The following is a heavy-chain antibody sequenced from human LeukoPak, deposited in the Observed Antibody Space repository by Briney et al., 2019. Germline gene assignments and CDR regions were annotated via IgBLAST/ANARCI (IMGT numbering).Heavy chain of an antibody. D-gene: IGHD5-18*01. Sequence: GGSLRLSCAASGFTFSTYNMNWVRQAPGKGLEWVSSITSSSSYIYYADSVKGRFTISRDNAKSSLYLQMNSLRDEDTAVYYCAKSWRGRGYWYGYGPSEYYYYMDVWGKGTTVTISS. CDR3: AKSWRGRGYWYGYGPSEYYYYMDV. V-gene: IGHV3-21*01. CDR2: ITSSSSYI. J-gene: IGHJ6*03. CDR1: GFTFSTYN.